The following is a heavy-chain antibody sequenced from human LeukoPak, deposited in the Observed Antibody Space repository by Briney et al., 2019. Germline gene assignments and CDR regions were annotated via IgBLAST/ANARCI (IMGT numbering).Heavy chain of an antibody. J-gene: IGHJ4*02. D-gene: IGHD5-24*01. Sequence: SETLSLTCTVSGGSLNSYFWTWIRQPPGKGLEWIGYVYYSGSTNYNPSLKSRVTISVDTSKNQVSLKLTSVTAADTAMYYCGRSSSRDGYNRIGDWGQGTLVTVSS. V-gene: IGHV4-59*01. CDR2: VYYSGST. CDR1: GGSLNSYF. CDR3: GRSSSRDGYNRIGD.